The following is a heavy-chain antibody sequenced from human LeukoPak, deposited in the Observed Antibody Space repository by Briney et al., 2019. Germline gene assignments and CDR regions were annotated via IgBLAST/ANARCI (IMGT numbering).Heavy chain of an antibody. CDR2: ISYDGSSK. CDR3: AAYCSSTSCYVGY. D-gene: IGHD2-2*01. Sequence: GGSLRLSCAASGFTFSSYAMHWVRQAPAKGLEWVAVISYDGSSKYYADSVKGRFTISRDNSKNTLYLQMNSLRAEDTAVYYCAAYCSSTSCYVGYWGQGTLVTVSS. CDR1: GFTFSSYA. J-gene: IGHJ4*02. V-gene: IGHV3-30-3*02.